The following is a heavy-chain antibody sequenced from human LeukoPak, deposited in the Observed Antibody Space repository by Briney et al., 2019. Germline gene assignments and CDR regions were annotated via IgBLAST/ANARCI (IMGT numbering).Heavy chain of an antibody. Sequence: QSGGSLRLSCAASGFTFISYWMSWVRQAPGKGLEWVANIKQDGSEKYYVDSVKGRFTISRDNAKNSLYLQMNSLRAEDTAVYYCARGYSSSWYGECGYWGQGTLVTVSS. CDR3: ARGYSSSWYGECGY. CDR1: GFTFISYW. CDR2: IKQDGSEK. V-gene: IGHV3-7*01. J-gene: IGHJ4*02. D-gene: IGHD6-13*01.